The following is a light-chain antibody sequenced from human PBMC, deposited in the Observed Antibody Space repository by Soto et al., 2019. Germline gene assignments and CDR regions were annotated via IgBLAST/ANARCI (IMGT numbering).Light chain of an antibody. J-gene: IGLJ1*01. Sequence: QSVLTQPASVSGSPGQSITISCTGTSSDVGGYNYVSWYQQHPGKAPKVMIYDVSNRPSGVSNPFSGSKSGNTASLTISGLQAEDGADYYCTSYTSSSTYVFGTGTKLTVL. CDR2: DVS. CDR1: SSDVGGYNY. V-gene: IGLV2-14*01. CDR3: TSYTSSSTYV.